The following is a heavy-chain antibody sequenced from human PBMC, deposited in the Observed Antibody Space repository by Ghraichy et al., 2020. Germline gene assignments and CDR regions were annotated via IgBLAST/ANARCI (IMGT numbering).Heavy chain of an antibody. V-gene: IGHV3-74*01. J-gene: IGHJ4*02. CDR3: ARDRDGIDY. CDR1: GFTFSGYW. Sequence: GGSLRLSCAASGFTFSGYWMHWVRQAPGKGLVWISRIKNDGTITTYADTVKGRFTTSRDNAKNTLYLQMNNLRAEDTAVYYCARDRDGIDYWGQGTLVTVSS. D-gene: IGHD1-1*01. CDR2: IKNDGTIT.